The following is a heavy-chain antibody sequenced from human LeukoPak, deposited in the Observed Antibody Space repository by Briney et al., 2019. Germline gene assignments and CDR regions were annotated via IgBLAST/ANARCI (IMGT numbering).Heavy chain of an antibody. CDR1: GYSFTRST. Sequence: ASVKVSCKASGYSFTRSTMHWVRQAPGQRLEWMGWITGNGNTKYSQQFQGRVTITWDISASTAYMALSSLRSEDTAVYYCASQLLFGSIDYWGRGTLVTVSS. D-gene: IGHD2-2*01. CDR2: ITGNGNT. J-gene: IGHJ2*01. V-gene: IGHV1-3*01. CDR3: ASQLLFGSIDY.